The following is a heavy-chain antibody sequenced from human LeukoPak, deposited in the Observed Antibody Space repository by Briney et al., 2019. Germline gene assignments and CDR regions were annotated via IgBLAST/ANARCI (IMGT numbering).Heavy chain of an antibody. J-gene: IGHJ6*02. V-gene: IGHV1-18*01. CDR3: ARALYYDFWSGQIYYYYGMDV. Sequence: ASVKVSCKSSGYTSSSYGISWMRQAPGQGLEWMGWISTYNGNTNYAQKFQGRVTVTTDTSTTTAYMELRSLRSDDTAVYYCARALYYDFWSGQIYYYYGMDVWGQGTTVTVSS. CDR2: ISTYNGNT. D-gene: IGHD3-3*01. CDR1: GYTSSSYG.